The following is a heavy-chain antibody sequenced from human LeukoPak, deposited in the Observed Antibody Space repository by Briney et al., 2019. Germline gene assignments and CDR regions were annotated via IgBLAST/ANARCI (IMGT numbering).Heavy chain of an antibody. J-gene: IGHJ4*02. V-gene: IGHV3-21*04. Sequence: PGGSLRLSCAASGFTVSNNYMRWVRQAPGKGLEWVSSISTSSSYIYYADSVKGRFTISRDNAKKSLYLQMNSLRAEDTAVYYCAKAFSSSGWPRGDFDYWGQGTLVTVSS. CDR2: ISTSSSYI. CDR3: AKAFSSSGWPRGDFDY. D-gene: IGHD6-19*01. CDR1: GFTVSNNY.